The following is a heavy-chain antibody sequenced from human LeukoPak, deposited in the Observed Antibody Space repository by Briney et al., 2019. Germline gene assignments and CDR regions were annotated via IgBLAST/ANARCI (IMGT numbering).Heavy chain of an antibody. D-gene: IGHD1-26*01. Sequence: ASVKVSCKASGGTFNSYAISWVRQAPGQGLEWMGGIIPMSDTANYPQKFRGRLTITADIPTSTVYMELSSLRSEDTAVYYCAREDDTGRYMGDDAFDIWGQGTMVTVSS. J-gene: IGHJ3*02. V-gene: IGHV1-69*06. CDR2: IIPMSDTA. CDR1: GGTFNSYA. CDR3: AREDDTGRYMGDDAFDI.